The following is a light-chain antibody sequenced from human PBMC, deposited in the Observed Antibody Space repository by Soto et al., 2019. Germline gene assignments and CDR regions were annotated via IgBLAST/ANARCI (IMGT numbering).Light chain of an antibody. CDR3: QQFATSPLT. Sequence: ENVLTQSPGTLSLSPGERATLSCRASQSLSSSYLAWYQQKPGQAPRLLIYGASSRATGIPDRFSGSGSGTDFTLTISRLEPEDFAVYYCQQFATSPLTLGGGTKVDIK. V-gene: IGKV3-20*01. J-gene: IGKJ4*01. CDR2: GAS. CDR1: QSLSSSY.